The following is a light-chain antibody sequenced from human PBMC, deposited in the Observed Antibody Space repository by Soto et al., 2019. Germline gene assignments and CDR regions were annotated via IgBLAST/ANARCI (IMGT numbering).Light chain of an antibody. CDR1: QSISNY. V-gene: IGKV1-39*01. CDR2: AAS. Sequence: DIQMTQSPSSLSASVGDRVIITCRTSQSISNYLNWYQHEPGKAPKVLISAASNLQSGVPSRFSGSGSGTVFTLTISSLQPEDFATYFCQQSYTLSPLTVGGGTKVDIK. J-gene: IGKJ4*01. CDR3: QQSYTLSPLT.